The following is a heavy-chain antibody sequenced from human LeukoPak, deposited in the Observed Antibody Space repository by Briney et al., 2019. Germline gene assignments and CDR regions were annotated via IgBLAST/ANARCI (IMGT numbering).Heavy chain of an antibody. J-gene: IGHJ6*02. Sequence: SETLSLTCTVSGAPISSYYWTWFGQPPGKGLGWFGYIYYSGSTNYNPSLKSRVTISVDTSKNQFSLKLSSVTAADTAVYYCARSGYYYYYYGMDVWGQGTTVTVSS. CDR1: GAPISSYY. CDR2: IYYSGST. CDR3: ARSGYYYYYYGMDV. V-gene: IGHV4-59*01. D-gene: IGHD3-3*01.